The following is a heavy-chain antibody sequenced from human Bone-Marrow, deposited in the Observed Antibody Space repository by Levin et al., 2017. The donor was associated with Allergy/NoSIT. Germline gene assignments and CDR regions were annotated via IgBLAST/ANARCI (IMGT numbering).Heavy chain of an antibody. CDR3: ASLQPGCSGGSCGAPYYFDY. CDR1: GFTFSSYA. Sequence: PGGSLRLSCAASGFTFSSYAMHWVRQAPGKGLEWVAVISYDGSNKYYADSVKGRFTISRDNSKNTLYLQMNSLRAEDTAVYYCASLQPGCSGGSCGAPYYFDYWGQGTLVTVSS. J-gene: IGHJ4*02. V-gene: IGHV3-30-3*01. D-gene: IGHD2-15*01. CDR2: ISYDGSNK.